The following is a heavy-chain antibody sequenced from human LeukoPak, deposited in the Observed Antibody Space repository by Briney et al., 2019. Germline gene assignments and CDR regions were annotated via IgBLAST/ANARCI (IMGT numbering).Heavy chain of an antibody. CDR2: IYYSGST. Sequence: SETLSLTCTVSGGSISSGDYYWSWIRQPPGKGLEWIGYIYYSGSTYYNPSLKSRVTISVDTSKNQFSLKLSSVTAADTAVYYCARGVGPYYGMDVGGKGTTVTVS. V-gene: IGHV4-30-4*01. D-gene: IGHD3-3*01. CDR3: ARGVGPYYGMDV. CDR1: GGSISSGDYY. J-gene: IGHJ6*04.